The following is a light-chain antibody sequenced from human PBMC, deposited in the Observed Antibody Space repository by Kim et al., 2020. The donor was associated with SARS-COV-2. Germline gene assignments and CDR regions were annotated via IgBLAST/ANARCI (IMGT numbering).Light chain of an antibody. CDR3: QQYNKWPRT. CDR1: QSVRSN. Sequence: EILMTQSPATLSVSPGERATLSCRASQSVRSNLVWYQQQPGQAPRLLIYGASTRATGIPARFSGSGSGTEFTLTISILQSEDFAVYYCQQYNKWPRTFGQGTKVDIK. V-gene: IGKV3-15*01. CDR2: GAS. J-gene: IGKJ1*01.